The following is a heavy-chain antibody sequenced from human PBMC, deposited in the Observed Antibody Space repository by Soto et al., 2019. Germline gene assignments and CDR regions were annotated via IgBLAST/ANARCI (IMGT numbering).Heavy chain of an antibody. Sequence: QVQLVESGGGVVQPGRSLRLSCAASGFTFSRYTMHWVRQAPGKGLEWMAFISDDGNNKYYADSVEGQFTISRDKSNNTLYLQMNGRRVEDMAVYYWARDDEGGRDCDLCYLGQGTLVTVSS. CDR1: GFTFSRYT. V-gene: IGHV3-30-3*01. CDR2: ISDDGNNK. CDR3: ARDDEGGRDCDLCY. D-gene: IGHD2-21*01. J-gene: IGHJ4*02.